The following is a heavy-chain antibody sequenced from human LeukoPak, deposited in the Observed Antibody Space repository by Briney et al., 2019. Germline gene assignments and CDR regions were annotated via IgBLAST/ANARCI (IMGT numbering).Heavy chain of an antibody. D-gene: IGHD6-19*01. CDR2: ISSSSSYI. CDR3: ARGGDRSGWPINWFDP. V-gene: IGHV3-21*01. J-gene: IGHJ5*02. Sequence: PGGSLRLSCAASGFTFSSYSMNWVRQAPGKGLEWVSSISSSSSYIYYADSVKGRFTISRDNAKNSLYLQMNSLRAEDTAVYYCARGGDRSGWPINWFDPWGQGTLVTVSS. CDR1: GFTFSSYS.